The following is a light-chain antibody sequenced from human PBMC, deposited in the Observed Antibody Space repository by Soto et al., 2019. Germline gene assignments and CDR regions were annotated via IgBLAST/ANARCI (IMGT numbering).Light chain of an antibody. CDR1: SSDVGGYNY. Sequence: QSALTQPASVSGSPGQSITISWTGTSSDVGGYNYVSWYQQPPGKAPKLMIYDVSNRPSGVSNRFSGSKSGNTASLTISGLQAEDEADYYCSSYTSSSTLVFGGGTKLTVL. CDR2: DVS. J-gene: IGLJ2*01. V-gene: IGLV2-14*01. CDR3: SSYTSSSTLV.